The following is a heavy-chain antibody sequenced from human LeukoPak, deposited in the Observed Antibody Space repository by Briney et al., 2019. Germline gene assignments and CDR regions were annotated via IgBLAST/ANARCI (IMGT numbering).Heavy chain of an antibody. D-gene: IGHD2-2*01. CDR2: ISWNSGSI. V-gene: IGHV3-9*03. CDR3: ASSTSLWGAFDI. Sequence: GGSLRLSCAASGFTFDDYAMHWVRQAPGKGLEWVSGISWNSGSIGYADSVKGRFTISRDNAKNSLYLQMNSLRAEDMALYYCASSTSLWGAFDIWGQGTMVTVSS. CDR1: GFTFDDYA. J-gene: IGHJ3*02.